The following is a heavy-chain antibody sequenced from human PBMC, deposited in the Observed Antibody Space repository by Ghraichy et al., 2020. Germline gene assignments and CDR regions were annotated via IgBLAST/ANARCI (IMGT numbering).Heavy chain of an antibody. CDR1: GYTFTSYD. D-gene: IGHD3-10*01. CDR3: AREYYYGSGSYYSWFDP. J-gene: IGHJ5*02. Sequence: ASVKVSCKASGYTFTSYDINWVRQATGQGLEWMGWMNPNSGNTGYAQKFQGRVTMTRNTSISTAYMELSSLRSEDTAVYYCAREYYYGSGSYYSWFDPWGQGTLVTVSS. CDR2: MNPNSGNT. V-gene: IGHV1-8*01.